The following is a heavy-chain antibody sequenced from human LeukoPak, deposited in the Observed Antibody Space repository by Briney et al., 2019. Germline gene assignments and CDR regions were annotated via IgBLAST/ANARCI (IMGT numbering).Heavy chain of an antibody. CDR3: ARAKSSGWYFDY. V-gene: IGHV3-30*14. CDR1: GFTFSSYA. D-gene: IGHD6-19*01. Sequence: GGSLRLSCAASGFTFSSYAMHWVRQAPGKGLEWVAVISYDGSNKYYADSVKGRFTISRDNSKNTLYLQMNSLRAEDTAVYYCARAKSSGWYFDYWGQGTLVTVSS. J-gene: IGHJ4*02. CDR2: ISYDGSNK.